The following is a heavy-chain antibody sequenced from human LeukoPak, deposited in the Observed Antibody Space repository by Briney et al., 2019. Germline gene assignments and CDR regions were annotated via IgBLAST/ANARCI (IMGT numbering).Heavy chain of an antibody. CDR3: ARWTVTTNDAFDI. CDR1: GGSISSYY. CDR2: IYYSGST. Sequence: SETLSLTCTVSGGSISSYYWSWIRQPPGKGLEWIGYIYYSGSTNYNPSLKSRVTISVDTSKNQFSLKLSSVTAADTAVYYCARWTVTTNDAFDIWGQGTVVTVSS. D-gene: IGHD4-17*01. V-gene: IGHV4-59*01. J-gene: IGHJ3*02.